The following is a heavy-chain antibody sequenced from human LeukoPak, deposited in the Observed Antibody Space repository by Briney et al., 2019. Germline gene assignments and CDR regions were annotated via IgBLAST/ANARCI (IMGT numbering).Heavy chain of an antibody. J-gene: IGHJ3*02. V-gene: IGHV1-18*01. CDR2: ISAYNGNT. Sequence: ASVKVSCKASGYTFTSCGISWVRQAPGQGLEWMGWISAYNGNTNYAQKLQGRVTMTTDTSTSTAYMELRSLRSDDTAVYYCAREGWATIFGVVITGSAFDIWGQGTMVTVSS. D-gene: IGHD3-3*01. CDR1: GYTFTSCG. CDR3: AREGWATIFGVVITGSAFDI.